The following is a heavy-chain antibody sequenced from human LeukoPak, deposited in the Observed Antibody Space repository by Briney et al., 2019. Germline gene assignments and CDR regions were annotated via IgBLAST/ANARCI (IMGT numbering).Heavy chain of an antibody. CDR2: ISHSDDST. CDR1: GFTFSSYG. D-gene: IGHD3/OR15-3a*01. J-gene: IGHJ4*02. CDR3: SRGLGDY. Sequence: PGGSLRLSCAASGFTFSSYGMTWVRQAPGKGLEWVSSISHSDDSTYYADSVKGRFTISRDNSKNTLYLQMNSLRPDDTAVYYCSRGLGDYWGQGTLVTVSS. V-gene: IGHV3-23*01.